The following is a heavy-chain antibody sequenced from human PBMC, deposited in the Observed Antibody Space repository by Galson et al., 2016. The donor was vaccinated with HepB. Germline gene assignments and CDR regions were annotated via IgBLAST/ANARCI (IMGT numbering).Heavy chain of an antibody. CDR1: GYIFTMYA. D-gene: IGHD4-23*01. CDR3: ARDGLESMTTVVTGGDY. V-gene: IGHV1-3*01. J-gene: IGHJ4*02. Sequence: SVKVSCKASGYIFTMYAIHWVRQAPGQRLEWMGWINVGNGNTKYSQKFQGRVTITRDTSASTAYMELSGLRSEETAFYYCARDGLESMTTVVTGGDYWGQGTLVTASS. CDR2: INVGNGNT.